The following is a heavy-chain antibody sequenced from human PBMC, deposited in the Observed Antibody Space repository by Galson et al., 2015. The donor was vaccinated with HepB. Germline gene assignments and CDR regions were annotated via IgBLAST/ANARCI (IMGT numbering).Heavy chain of an antibody. CDR3: AKDWGLGV. Sequence: SLRLSCAASGFTFKIEAMYWVRQTPDKGLEFVAATSYDDQTKYYADSVRGRFTISRDNSKNTLYLQMDGLRLEDTALYYCAKDWGLGVWGQGTTVTVSS. D-gene: IGHD3-16*01. V-gene: IGHV3-30-3*02. CDR2: TSYDDQTK. CDR1: GFTFKIEA. J-gene: IGHJ6*02.